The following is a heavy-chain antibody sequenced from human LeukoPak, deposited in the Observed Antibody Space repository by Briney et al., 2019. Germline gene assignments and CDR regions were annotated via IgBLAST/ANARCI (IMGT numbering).Heavy chain of an antibody. V-gene: IGHV3-23*01. CDR3: AKVNADWNRAYYFDY. Sequence: HPGGSLRLSCAASGFTFSSYAMSWVRQAPGKGLEWVSSISGSGGSTNYADSVRGRFTISRDNSKNTLYLQMNSLRAEDTAVYYCAKVNADWNRAYYFDYWGQGTLVTVSS. D-gene: IGHD1-1*01. CDR1: GFTFSSYA. CDR2: ISGSGGST. J-gene: IGHJ4*02.